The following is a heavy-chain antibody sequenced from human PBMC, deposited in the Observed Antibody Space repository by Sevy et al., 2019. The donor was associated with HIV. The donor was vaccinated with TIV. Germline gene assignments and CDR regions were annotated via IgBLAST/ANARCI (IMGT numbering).Heavy chain of an antibody. CDR2: ISSDGLNR. CDR1: GFTFQTFG. CDR3: TKESLRGTYIRGDFDH. D-gene: IGHD3-10*02. J-gene: IGHJ4*02. Sequence: GGSLRLSCSAFGFTFQTFGMHWVRQSPGKGPEWLAVISSDGLNRNYADSVRGRFTISRDNSKNLLFLQMNSLIPNVTAVYFCTKESLRGTYIRGDFDHWGQGTLVTVSS. V-gene: IGHV3-30*18.